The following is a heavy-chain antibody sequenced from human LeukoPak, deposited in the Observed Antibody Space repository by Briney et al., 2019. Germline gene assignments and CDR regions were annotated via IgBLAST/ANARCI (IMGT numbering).Heavy chain of an antibody. J-gene: IGHJ5*02. Sequence: PGKVSCTASGGTFINYGFSGVGQGPGQGAEWMGRIIPILGIANYAQKFQGRVTITADKSTSTAYMELSSLRSEDTAVYYCARDVDTAISWGQGTLVTVSS. CDR2: IIPILGIA. V-gene: IGHV1-69*04. CDR1: GGTFINYG. CDR3: ARDVDTAIS. D-gene: IGHD5-18*01.